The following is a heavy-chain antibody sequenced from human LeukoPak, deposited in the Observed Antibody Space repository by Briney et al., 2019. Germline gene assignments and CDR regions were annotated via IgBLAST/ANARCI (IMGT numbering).Heavy chain of an antibody. CDR1: GFTFSSYS. J-gene: IGHJ6*03. V-gene: IGHV3-48*01. D-gene: IGHD5-12*01. CDR2: ISNSSSTI. CDR3: ARSYDSNYYYYMDV. Sequence: QSGGSLRLSCAASGFTFSSYSMNWVRQAPGKGLEGVSYISNSSSTIYYADSVKGRFTNSRDNAKNSLYLQMNSLRAEYTAVYYCARSYDSNYYYYMDVWGKGTTVTVSS.